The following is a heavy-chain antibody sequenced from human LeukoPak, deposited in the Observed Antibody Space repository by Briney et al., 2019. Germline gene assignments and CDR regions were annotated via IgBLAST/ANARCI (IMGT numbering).Heavy chain of an antibody. CDR2: ISYDGSNK. J-gene: IGHJ4*02. V-gene: IGHV3-30*18. D-gene: IGHD3-22*01. CDR3: AKDGSFYDSSGYYYPDYFDY. CDR1: GFTFSSYG. Sequence: GRSLRLSCAASGFTFSSYGMHWVRQAPGKGLEWVAVISYDGSNKYYADSVKGRFTISRDNSKNTLYLQMNSLRAEDTAVYYCAKDGSFYDSSGYYYPDYFDYWGQGTLVTVSS.